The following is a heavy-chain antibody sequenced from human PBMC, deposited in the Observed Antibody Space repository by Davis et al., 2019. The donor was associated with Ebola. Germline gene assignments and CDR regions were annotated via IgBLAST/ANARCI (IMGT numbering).Heavy chain of an antibody. V-gene: IGHV3-15*01. CDR2: IKRKAEGGTT. CDR1: GFTFSNAW. Sequence: GESLKISCAASGFTFSNAWMSWVRQAPGKGLEYIGRIKRKAEGGTTEYTAPVKGRFTISRDDSKNTLYLQADSLKTEDTAVYYCTTFQVPYLGYDDDYWGQGTLVTVSS. J-gene: IGHJ4*02. D-gene: IGHD3-16*01. CDR3: TTFQVPYLGYDDDY.